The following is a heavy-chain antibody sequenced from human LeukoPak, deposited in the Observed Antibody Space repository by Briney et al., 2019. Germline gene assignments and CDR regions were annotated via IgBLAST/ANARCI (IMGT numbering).Heavy chain of an antibody. V-gene: IGHV3-49*03. Sequence: PGGSLRLSCTASGFTFGDYAMSWFRQAPGKGLEWVGFIRSKAYGGTTEYAASVKGRFTISRDDSKSIAYLQMNSLKTEDTAVYYCTRDWSATGYYDFWSGYCDYWGQGTLVTVSS. J-gene: IGHJ4*02. CDR1: GFTFGDYA. CDR3: TRDWSATGYYDFWSGYCDY. CDR2: IRSKAYGGTT. D-gene: IGHD3-3*01.